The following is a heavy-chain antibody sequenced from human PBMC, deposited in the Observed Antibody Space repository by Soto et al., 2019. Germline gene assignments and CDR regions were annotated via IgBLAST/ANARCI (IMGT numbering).Heavy chain of an antibody. J-gene: IGHJ6*04. CDR2: IKEDGSVK. Sequence: VRAGGSLRLSCAASGFSFSNYWMAWVRQAPGQGLEWVANIKEDGSVKQYADSVKGRFTISRDNGKNSQYLQMNSLRAEDTAVYYCARDQVGALDVWGKGTTVTVSS. V-gene: IGHV3-7*01. CDR1: GFSFSNYW. D-gene: IGHD1-26*01. CDR3: ARDQVGALDV.